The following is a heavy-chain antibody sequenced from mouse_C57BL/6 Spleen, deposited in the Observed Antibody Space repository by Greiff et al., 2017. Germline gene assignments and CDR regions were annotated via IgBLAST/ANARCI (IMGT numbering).Heavy chain of an antibody. CDR2: IYPGAGGT. Sequence: QVQLKASGPELVKPGASVQLSCKASGYAFSGSWMHWVKQRPGTGLAWIGRIYPGAGGTAYNGKFKGKATLTADKSSRTAYMQLSRVTSEDRAVNFCENSIYERTYSDYWGQGTTLTVSS. CDR1: GYAFSGSW. D-gene: IGHD2-5*01. J-gene: IGHJ2*01. V-gene: IGHV1-82*01. CDR3: ENSIYERTYSDY.